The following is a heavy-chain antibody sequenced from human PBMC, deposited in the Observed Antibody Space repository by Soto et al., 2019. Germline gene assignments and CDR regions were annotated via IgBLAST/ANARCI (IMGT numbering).Heavy chain of an antibody. J-gene: IGHJ4*02. D-gene: IGHD1-26*01. CDR2: IDYSGTT. V-gene: IGHV4-39*01. CDR1: CGSSISRSYF. CDR3: ARHSASVGVPFTF. Sequence: LSGTCIVPCGSSISRSYFWGWIRQPPGMGPEWIGSIDYSGTTYYNPSLKTRVTISVDTSKNQFSLRLNSVTASDTAVYYCARHSASVGVPFTFWGQGTLVTV.